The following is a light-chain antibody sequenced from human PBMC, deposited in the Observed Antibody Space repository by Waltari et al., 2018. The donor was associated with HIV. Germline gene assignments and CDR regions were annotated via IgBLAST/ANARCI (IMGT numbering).Light chain of an antibody. CDR1: SSDVGGYNY. J-gene: IGLJ2*01. V-gene: IGLV2-14*01. CDR2: EVS. Sequence: QSALTQPASVSGSTGQSITIPCTGTSSDVGGYNYVSWYQQHPGKAPKLMIYEVSNRPSGVSKRFSGSKSGNTASLTISGLQAEDEADYYCSSYTSSSTLVVFGGGTKLTVL. CDR3: SSYTSSSTLVV.